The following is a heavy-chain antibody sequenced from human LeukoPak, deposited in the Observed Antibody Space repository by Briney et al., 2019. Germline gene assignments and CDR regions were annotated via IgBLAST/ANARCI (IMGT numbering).Heavy chain of an antibody. Sequence: PSETLSLTCTVSGGSVSGYYWTWIRQPPGKGLEWIGYILYGGSTKYNPSLKSRITISVDTSKNRVSLRLRSVTAADTAMYYCARHYYDSSGYQEFDYWGQGTLVTVSS. V-gene: IGHV4-59*08. J-gene: IGHJ4*02. D-gene: IGHD3-22*01. CDR2: ILYGGST. CDR3: ARHYYDSSGYQEFDY. CDR1: GGSVSGYY.